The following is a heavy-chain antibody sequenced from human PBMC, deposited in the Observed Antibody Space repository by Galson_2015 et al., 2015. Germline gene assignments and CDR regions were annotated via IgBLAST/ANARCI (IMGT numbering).Heavy chain of an antibody. D-gene: IGHD6-19*01. CDR1: GFTFSSYA. CDR3: ARVWLKNYYYYGMDV. J-gene: IGHJ6*02. CDR2: ISYDGSNK. Sequence: SLRLSCAASGFTFSSYAMHWVRQAPGKGLEWVAVISYDGSNKYYADSVKGRFTISRDNSKNTLYLQMNSLRAEDTAVYYCARVWLKNYYYYGMDVWGQGTTVTVSS. V-gene: IGHV3-30-3*01.